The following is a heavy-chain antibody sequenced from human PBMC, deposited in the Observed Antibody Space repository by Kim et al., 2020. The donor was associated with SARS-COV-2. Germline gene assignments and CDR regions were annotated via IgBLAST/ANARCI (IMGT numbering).Heavy chain of an antibody. CDR1: GFTFSSYA. CDR2: ISYDGSNK. J-gene: IGHJ4*02. Sequence: GGSLRLSCAASGFTFSSYAMHWVRQAPGKGLEWVADISYDGSNKYYADSVKGRFTISRANSKNTLYLQMNSLRAEDTAVYYCARGQYYYDSSGYYDLDYWGQGTLVTVSS. D-gene: IGHD3-22*01. V-gene: IGHV3-30-3*01. CDR3: ARGQYYYDSSGYYDLDY.